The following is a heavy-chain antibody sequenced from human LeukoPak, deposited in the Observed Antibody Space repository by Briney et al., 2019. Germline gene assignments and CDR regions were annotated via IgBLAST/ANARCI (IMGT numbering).Heavy chain of an antibody. J-gene: IGHJ4*02. Sequence: GASMKVSCKASGGTFSSYAISWVRQAPGQGLEWMGRIIPILGIANYAQKFQGRVTITADKSTSTAYMELSSLRSEDTAVYYCARDQEARGRYCGGDCLLTGGDYWGQGTLVTVSS. CDR3: ARDQEARGRYCGGDCLLTGGDY. CDR1: GGTFSSYA. D-gene: IGHD2-21*02. CDR2: IIPILGIA. V-gene: IGHV1-69*04.